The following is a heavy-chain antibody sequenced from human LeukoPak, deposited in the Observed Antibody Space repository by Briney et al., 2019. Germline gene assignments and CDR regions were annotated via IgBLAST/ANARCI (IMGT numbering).Heavy chain of an antibody. CDR3: AKASYYYDTRHFDY. CDR1: GFTFSSYA. Sequence: GGSLRLSCAASGFTFSSYAMSWVRQAPGTGLEWVSAISGSDGSTYYADPVKGRFTISRDTSKNTLYLQMNSLRAEDTAVYYCAKASYYYDTRHFDYWGQGTLVTVSS. D-gene: IGHD3-22*01. CDR2: ISGSDGST. V-gene: IGHV3-23*01. J-gene: IGHJ4*02.